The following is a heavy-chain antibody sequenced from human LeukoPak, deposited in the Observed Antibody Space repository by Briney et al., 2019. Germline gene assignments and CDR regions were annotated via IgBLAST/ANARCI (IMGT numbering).Heavy chain of an antibody. CDR1: GFTVSSNY. CDR3: ARENHDSSGSHFDY. CDR2: IYSGGST. Sequence: GGSLRLSCAASGFTVSSNYMSWVRQAPGKGLEWVSVIYSGGSTYYADSVKGRFTISRDNSKNTLYLQMNSLRAEDTAVYYCARENHDSSGSHFDYWGQGTLVTVYS. J-gene: IGHJ4*02. D-gene: IGHD3-22*01. V-gene: IGHV3-66*01.